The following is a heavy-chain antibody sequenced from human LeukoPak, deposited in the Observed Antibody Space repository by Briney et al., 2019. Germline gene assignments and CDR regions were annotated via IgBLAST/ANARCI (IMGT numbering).Heavy chain of an antibody. J-gene: IGHJ4*02. CDR3: ARDMYYYDSSGYYRFDY. CDR1: GGSISSYY. V-gene: IGHV4-4*07. CDR2: IYTSGST. D-gene: IGHD3-22*01. Sequence: PSETLSLTCTVSGGSISSYYWSWIRQPAGKGLEWIGRIYTSGSTNYNPSLKSRVTMSVDTSKNQFSLKLSSVTAADTAVYYCARDMYYYDSSGYYRFDYWGQGTLVTVSS.